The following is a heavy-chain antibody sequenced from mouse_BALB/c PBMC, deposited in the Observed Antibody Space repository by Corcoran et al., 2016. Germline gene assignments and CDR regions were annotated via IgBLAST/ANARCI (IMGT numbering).Heavy chain of an antibody. J-gene: IGHJ2*01. CDR2: ISYDGSN. V-gene: IGHV3-6*02. Sequence: DVQLQESGPGLMKPSQSLSLTCSVTGYSITSGYYWNWIRQFPGNKLEWMGYISYDGSNNYNPSLKNRISITRDTSKNQFFLKLNSVTTEDTATYYCARTPPTVPFDYWGQGTTLTVSS. D-gene: IGHD1-1*01. CDR3: ARTPPTVPFDY. CDR1: GYSITSGYY.